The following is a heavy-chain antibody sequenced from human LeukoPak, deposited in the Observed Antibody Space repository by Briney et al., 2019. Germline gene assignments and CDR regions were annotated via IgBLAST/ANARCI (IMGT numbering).Heavy chain of an antibody. D-gene: IGHD3-22*01. V-gene: IGHV3-21*06. J-gene: IGHJ4*02. CDR2: ISGRSADI. CDR3: ARRGYHDSSGYDY. Sequence: GGSLRLSCAASGFTFSSYAMNWVRQAPGKGLEWVSSISGRSADIYYADSVKGRFTISRDNAKNSVFLQMNNLRVEDTAIYYCARRGYHDSSGYDYWGQGTPVTVSS. CDR1: GFTFSSYA.